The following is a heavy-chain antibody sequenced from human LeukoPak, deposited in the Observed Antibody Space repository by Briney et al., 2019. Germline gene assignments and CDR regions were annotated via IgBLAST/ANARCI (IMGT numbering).Heavy chain of an antibody. CDR1: GGFISSYY. CDR3: ARLSAGFNSSYWFDP. J-gene: IGHJ5*02. V-gene: IGHV4-4*09. Sequence: PSETLSLTCTVSGGFISSYYWTWIRQPPGKGLEWIGYIYGSGRTNYNPSLKSQVTMSVDTSKNQFSLKVTSVTAADTAVYYCARLSAGFNSSYWFDPWGQGTLVTVSS. D-gene: IGHD2/OR15-2a*01. CDR2: IYGSGRT.